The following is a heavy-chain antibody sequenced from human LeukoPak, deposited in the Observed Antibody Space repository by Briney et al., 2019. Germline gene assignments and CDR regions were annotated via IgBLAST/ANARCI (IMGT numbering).Heavy chain of an antibody. CDR2: DTSYNGDT. CDR1: GYTFNNYG. CDR3: AKDWHILTGRNCFDP. Sequence: ASAKVSCKASGYTFNNYGISWVRQAPGQGLEWMGWDTSYNGDTNYAQKFQGRVTMSADTSTSTAYMELRSLRFDDTAIYYCAKDWHILTGRNCFDPWGQGTLVTVSS. V-gene: IGHV1-18*01. D-gene: IGHD3-9*01. J-gene: IGHJ5*02.